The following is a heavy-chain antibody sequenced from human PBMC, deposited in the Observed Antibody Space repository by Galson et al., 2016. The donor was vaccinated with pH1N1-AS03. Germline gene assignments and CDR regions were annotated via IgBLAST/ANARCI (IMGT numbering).Heavy chain of an antibody. V-gene: IGHV3-30*18. CDR2: ISNSGNDK. CDR1: GFTFSNFG. D-gene: IGHD6-19*01. CDR3: AKYTIDWYEDY. J-gene: IGHJ3*01. Sequence: SLRLSCAASGFTFSNFGMHWVRQSPGKGLEWVAVISNSGNDKYYADSGKGRFTISRDNSKSTVYLQLNSLRAEDTAVFYCAKYTIDWYEDYWGQGTMVTVSS.